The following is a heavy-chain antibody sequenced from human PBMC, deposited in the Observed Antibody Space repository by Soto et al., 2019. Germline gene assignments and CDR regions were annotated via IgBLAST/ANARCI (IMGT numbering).Heavy chain of an antibody. D-gene: IGHD1-1*01. Sequence: QVQLAESGGGVVQPGRSLRLSCAASGFTISKYGMHWVRQAPGKGLEWVAVIWHDGSYKYNADSVKGRFTVSRDNSKNTLYLQMNSLKAEDTAVYYCARGNWNSGYFDYWGQGTLVTVSS. J-gene: IGHJ4*02. V-gene: IGHV3-33*03. CDR3: ARGNWNSGYFDY. CDR1: GFTISKYG. CDR2: IWHDGSYK.